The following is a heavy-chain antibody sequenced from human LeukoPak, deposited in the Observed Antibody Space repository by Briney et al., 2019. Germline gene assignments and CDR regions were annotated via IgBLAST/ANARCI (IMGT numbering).Heavy chain of an antibody. J-gene: IGHJ4*02. CDR1: GFTFSSYS. CDR3: TTDQEWLAFDY. D-gene: IGHD6-19*01. CDR2: IKSKTDGGTT. V-gene: IGHV3-15*01. Sequence: GGSLRLSCAASGFTFSSYSMNWVRQAPGKGLEWVGRIKSKTDGGTTDYAAPVKGRFTISRDDSKNTLYLQMNSLKTEDTAVYYCTTDQEWLAFDYWGQGTLVTVSS.